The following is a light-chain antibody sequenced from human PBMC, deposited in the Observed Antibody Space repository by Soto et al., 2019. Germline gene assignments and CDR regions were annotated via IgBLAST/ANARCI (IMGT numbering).Light chain of an antibody. J-gene: IGKJ5*01. CDR2: DAS. V-gene: IGKV3-11*01. Sequence: EIELTQSPATLSLSPGESATLFCRASQSVSNYLAWYQQKPGQAPRLLIYDASNRATGIPARFSGSGSGTDFTLTISILEPEDFAVYYCQQRSSWPPITFGQGTRLEIK. CDR1: QSVSNY. CDR3: QQRSSWPPIT.